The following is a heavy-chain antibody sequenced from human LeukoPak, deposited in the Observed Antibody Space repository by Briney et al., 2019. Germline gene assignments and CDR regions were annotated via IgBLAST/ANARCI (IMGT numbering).Heavy chain of an antibody. J-gene: IGHJ4*02. D-gene: IGHD4-17*01. Sequence: PGRSLRLSCAASGFTFSSYAMHWVRQAPGKGLEWVAVISYDGSNKYYADSVKGRFTISRDNSKNTLFLQMDSLRAEDTAVYYCATVADFGDYYFDYWGQGTLVTVSS. CDR3: ATVADFGDYYFDY. V-gene: IGHV3-30*14. CDR2: ISYDGSNK. CDR1: GFTFSSYA.